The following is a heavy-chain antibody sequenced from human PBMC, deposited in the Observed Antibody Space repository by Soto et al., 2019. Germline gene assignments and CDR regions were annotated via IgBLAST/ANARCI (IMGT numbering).Heavy chain of an antibody. D-gene: IGHD3-22*01. CDR1: GFTVSSNY. CDR3: ARGWADYYDSSGFDDFDI. V-gene: IGHV3-53*01. J-gene: IGHJ3*02. CDR2: IYSGGST. Sequence: GGSLRLSCAASGFTVSSNYMSWVRQAPGMGLEWVSVIYSGGSTYYADSVKGRFTISRDNSKNTLYLQMNSLRAEDTAVYYCARGWADYYDSSGFDDFDIWGQGTMVTVSS.